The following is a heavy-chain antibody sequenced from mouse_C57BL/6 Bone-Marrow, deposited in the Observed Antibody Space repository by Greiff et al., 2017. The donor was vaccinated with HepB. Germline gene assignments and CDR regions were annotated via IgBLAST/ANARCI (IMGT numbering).Heavy chain of an antibody. CDR3: ARSPFITTVVAD. CDR2: INPNNGGT. CDR1: GYTFTDYY. Sequence: EVQLQQSGPELVKPGASVKISCKASGYTFTDYYMNWVKQSHGKSLEWIGDINPNNGGTSYNQKFKGKATLTVDKSSSTAYMELRSLTSEDSAVYYCARSPFITTVVADWGQGTTLTVSS. J-gene: IGHJ2*01. V-gene: IGHV1-26*01. D-gene: IGHD1-1*01.